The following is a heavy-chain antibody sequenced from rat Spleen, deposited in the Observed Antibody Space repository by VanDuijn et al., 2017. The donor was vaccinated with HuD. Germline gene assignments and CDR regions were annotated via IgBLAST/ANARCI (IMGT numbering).Heavy chain of an antibody. J-gene: IGHJ2*01. CDR1: GFDFNSYG. V-gene: IGHV10-10*01. D-gene: IGHD1-2*01. Sequence: EVQLVESGGGLVQPGRSLKLSCVASGFDFNSYGMSWVRQAPGKGLDLVADITTKNYNYATYYADSVKDRFTISRDDSQSMVYLQMDNLKTEDTALYYCTVLTVAAYWGQGVMVTVSS. CDR2: ITTKNYNYAT. CDR3: TVLTVAAY.